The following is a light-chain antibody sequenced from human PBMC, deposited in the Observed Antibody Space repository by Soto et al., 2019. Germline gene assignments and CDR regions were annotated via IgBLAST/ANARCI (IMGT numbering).Light chain of an antibody. CDR1: QGISRD. V-gene: IGKV1D-43*01. Sequence: AIRMTQSPFSLSASVGDRVTITCWASQGISRDLAWYQQKPAKAPKLFIYYASSLQSGVQSRFSGSGSGTDYTLTISSLQPEDFATYYFQQYYSTPLYTFGQGTKLEIK. CDR2: YAS. CDR3: QQYYSTPLYT. J-gene: IGKJ2*01.